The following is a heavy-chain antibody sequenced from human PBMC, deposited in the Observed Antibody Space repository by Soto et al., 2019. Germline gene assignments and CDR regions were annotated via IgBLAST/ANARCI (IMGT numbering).Heavy chain of an antibody. CDR3: AKGSIWAVAGIFLDS. Sequence: PGGSLRLSCAASGFLFSSYAMNWVRQAPGKGLEWVSVISGSGGSTFHADSVKGRFTISRDNSKETLFLQVNSLRVEDTAIYYCAKGSIWAVAGIFLDSWGQGALVTVSS. D-gene: IGHD6-19*01. J-gene: IGHJ4*02. CDR1: GFLFSSYA. CDR2: ISGSGGST. V-gene: IGHV3-23*01.